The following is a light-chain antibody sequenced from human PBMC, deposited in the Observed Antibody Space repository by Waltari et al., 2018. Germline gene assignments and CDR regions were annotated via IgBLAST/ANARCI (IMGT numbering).Light chain of an antibody. CDR3: SSYTSSISVV. CDR1: SSDVGGYNF. Sequence: QSALTQPASVSGSPGQSITISCTGTSSDVGGYNFVSCYQQHPGKAPKLMVYDVTNRPSGVSNRFSGSKSGNTASLTISGLQAEDEADYYCSSYTSSISVVFGGGTKLTVL. J-gene: IGLJ2*01. V-gene: IGLV2-14*03. CDR2: DVT.